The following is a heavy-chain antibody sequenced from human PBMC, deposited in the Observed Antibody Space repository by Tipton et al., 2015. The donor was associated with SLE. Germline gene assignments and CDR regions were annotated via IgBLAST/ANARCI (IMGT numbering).Heavy chain of an antibody. CDR1: GLTFSTYA. CDR2: ISFDGSNT. CDR3: AGQLSYYYGMDV. J-gene: IGHJ6*02. Sequence: SLRLSCAASGLTFSTYAMHWVRQAPGKGLEWVAVISFDGSNTYYADSVKGRFTISRDNSKNTLYLQMNSLRAEDTAVYYCAGQLSYYYGMDVWGQGTTVTVSS. D-gene: IGHD6-13*01. V-gene: IGHV3-30*04.